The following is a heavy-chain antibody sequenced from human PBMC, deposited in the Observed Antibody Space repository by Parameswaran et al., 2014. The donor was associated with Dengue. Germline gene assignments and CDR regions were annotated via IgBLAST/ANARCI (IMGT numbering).Heavy chain of an antibody. CDR2: ISSGRVTT. D-gene: IGHD1-1*01. CDR3: ARVLERLGWFDP. V-gene: IGHV3-11*01. Sequence: KGLERVAYISSGRVTTYYADSVKGRFTISRDNAQKSLYLQMNSLRLEDTAVYYCARVLERLGWFDPWGQGTLVTVSS. J-gene: IGHJ5*02.